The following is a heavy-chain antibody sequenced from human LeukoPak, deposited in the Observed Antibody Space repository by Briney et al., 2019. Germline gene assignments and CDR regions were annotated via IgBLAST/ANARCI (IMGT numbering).Heavy chain of an antibody. CDR2: ITTKASNYAT. Sequence: GGSLRLSCAASGFIFKTYAMHWVRQASGKGLEWVGRITTKASNYATAYGASVKGRFTISRDDSENTAYLQMNSLKTEDTAVYYCTTYRSGHYWGQGTLVTVSS. D-gene: IGHD6-19*01. CDR3: TTYRSGHY. CDR1: GFIFKTYA. V-gene: IGHV3-73*01. J-gene: IGHJ4*02.